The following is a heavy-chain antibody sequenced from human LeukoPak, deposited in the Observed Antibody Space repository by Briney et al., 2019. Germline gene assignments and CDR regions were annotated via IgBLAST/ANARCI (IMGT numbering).Heavy chain of an antibody. Sequence: GGPLRLSCAASGFTFSSYAMSWVRQAPGKGLEWVSAISGSGGSTYYADSVKGRFTISRDNSKNTLYLQMNSLRAEDTAVYYCAKDLGGSYLNRFDPWGQGTLVTVSS. V-gene: IGHV3-23*01. CDR1: GFTFSSYA. CDR2: ISGSGGST. J-gene: IGHJ5*02. CDR3: AKDLGGSYLNRFDP. D-gene: IGHD1-26*01.